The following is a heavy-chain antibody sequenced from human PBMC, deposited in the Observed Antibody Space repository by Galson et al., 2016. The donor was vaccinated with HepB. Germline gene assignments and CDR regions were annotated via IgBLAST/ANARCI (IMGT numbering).Heavy chain of an antibody. V-gene: IGHV4-39*07. CDR1: GGSIISNSHY. Sequence: SETLSLTCTVSGGSIISNSHYWGWIRQPPGKWLEWIGSIYYSGNTYYSPSLRSRVPISLDTSKKQFYLMLTPVTAADTAVYYCARIGDGYFHFLPGDYQESRPFDSWGQGTLVTVSS. J-gene: IGHJ4*02. CDR3: ARIGDGYFHFLPGDYQESRPFDS. D-gene: IGHD3-9*01. CDR2: IYYSGNT.